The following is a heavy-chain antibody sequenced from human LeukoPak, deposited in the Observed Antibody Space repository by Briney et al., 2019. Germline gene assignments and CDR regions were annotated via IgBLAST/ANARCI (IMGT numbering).Heavy chain of an antibody. CDR2: IIPIFGTA. Sequence: ASVTVSCKASAYTFTGYYMHWVRQAPGQGVEWMGGIIPIFGTANYAQTFQGRVTITADKSTSTAYMELSSLRSEDTAVYYCARERAYDSIVFDYWGQGTLVTVSS. J-gene: IGHJ4*02. D-gene: IGHD3-9*01. CDR3: ARERAYDSIVFDY. V-gene: IGHV1-69*06. CDR1: AYTFTGYY.